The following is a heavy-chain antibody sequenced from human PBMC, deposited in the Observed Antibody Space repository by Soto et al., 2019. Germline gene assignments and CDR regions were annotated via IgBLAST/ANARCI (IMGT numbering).Heavy chain of an antibody. D-gene: IGHD7-27*01. CDR3: ATDVVRSTGGDS. Sequence: QVQLVQSGAEVKELGSSVKVSCKTSGGTFTTSSFVWVRQGPGQGLEWMGGIIPIFSKTNFAPKFQGRVTFTADESTRTVYMDLSSLRSEDTAIYYSATDVVRSTGGDSWGQGTLVTVSS. CDR1: GGTFTTSS. V-gene: IGHV1-69*01. CDR2: IIPIFSKT. J-gene: IGHJ4*02.